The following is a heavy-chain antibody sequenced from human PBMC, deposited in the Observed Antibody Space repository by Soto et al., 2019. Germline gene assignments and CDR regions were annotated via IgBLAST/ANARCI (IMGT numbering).Heavy chain of an antibody. J-gene: IGHJ4*02. D-gene: IGHD2-2*01. CDR1: GFTFSSYW. Sequence: GESLRLSCAASGFTFSSYWMHWVRQAPGKGLVWVSRINSDGSSTSYADSVKGRFTISRDNAKNTLYLQMNSLRAEDTAVYYCAIAWDIVVVPAAIDYWGQGTLVTVSS. V-gene: IGHV3-74*01. CDR2: INSDGSST. CDR3: AIAWDIVVVPAAIDY.